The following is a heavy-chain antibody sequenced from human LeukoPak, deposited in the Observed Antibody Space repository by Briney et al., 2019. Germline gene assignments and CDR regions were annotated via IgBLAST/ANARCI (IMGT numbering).Heavy chain of an antibody. D-gene: IGHD1-26*01. J-gene: IGHJ4*02. CDR1: GFTFSSYA. Sequence: PGGSLRLSCAASGFTFSSYAMNWVRQAPGKGLEWVSGISGSGSNTYYADSMMGRFTISRDNSKNTLYLQMNSLRAEDTAVYYCAKDVLSGTYYYFDQWGQGTLVTVSS. CDR2: ISGSGSNT. V-gene: IGHV3-23*01. CDR3: AKDVLSGTYYYFDQ.